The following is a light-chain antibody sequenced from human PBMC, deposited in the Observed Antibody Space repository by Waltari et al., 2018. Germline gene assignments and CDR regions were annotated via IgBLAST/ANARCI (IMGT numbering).Light chain of an antibody. Sequence: SYELTQPPSVSVSPGQTASITCSGDDLGDKYAYWYQQKSGQSPVLVIYQNGKRPSGFPGRFSGSTSGDTATLTISGTQALDEADYYCQSWDSTFVIFGGGTKLTVL. CDR2: QNG. V-gene: IGLV3-1*01. J-gene: IGLJ2*01. CDR3: QSWDSTFVI. CDR1: DLGDKY.